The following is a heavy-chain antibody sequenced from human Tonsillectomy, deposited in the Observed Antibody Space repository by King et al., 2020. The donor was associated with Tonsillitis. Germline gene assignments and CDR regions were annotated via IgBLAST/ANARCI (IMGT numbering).Heavy chain of an antibody. D-gene: IGHD6-19*01. CDR1: GGSISSNSYY. J-gene: IGHJ4*02. V-gene: IGHV4-39*01. CDR2: MYYSGST. Sequence: QLQESGPGLVKPSETLSLNCTVSGGSISSNSYYWGWIRQPPGKGLEWIGSMYYSGSTYYNPSLKSRVTISVDTSRNQFSLKLSSVTAADTAVYYCARQDFGGWYYFDYWGQGTLVTVSS. CDR3: ARQDFGGWYYFDY.